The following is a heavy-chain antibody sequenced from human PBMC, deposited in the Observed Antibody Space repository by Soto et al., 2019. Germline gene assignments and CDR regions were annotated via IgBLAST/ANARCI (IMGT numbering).Heavy chain of an antibody. CDR3: AAGFPPDY. V-gene: IGHV3-7*01. CDR1: GFTFSTSW. J-gene: IGHJ4*02. D-gene: IGHD3-10*01. CDR2: INGDGSEE. Sequence: EVQLVESGGVLVQPGGSLRVSCAASGFTFSTSWMNWVRQAPGKGLESVANINGDGSEEYYVDSVRGRFTISRDNVKNSLFLQMNSLRAEDTAVYYCAAGFPPDYWGQGTLVTVSS.